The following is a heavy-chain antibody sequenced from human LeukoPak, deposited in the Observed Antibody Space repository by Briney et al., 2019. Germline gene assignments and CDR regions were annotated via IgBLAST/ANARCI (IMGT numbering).Heavy chain of an antibody. CDR2: IIPILGIA. CDR1: GGTFSSYA. J-gene: IGHJ6*02. Sequence: SVKVSCKASGGTFSSYAISWVRQAPGQGLEWMGRIIPILGIANYAQKFQGRVTITADKSTSTAYMELSSLRSEDTAVYYCASILGPLRNPAGYSGYDLWYGMDVWGQGTTATVSS. D-gene: IGHD5-12*01. CDR3: ASILGPLRNPAGYSGYDLWYGMDV. V-gene: IGHV1-69*04.